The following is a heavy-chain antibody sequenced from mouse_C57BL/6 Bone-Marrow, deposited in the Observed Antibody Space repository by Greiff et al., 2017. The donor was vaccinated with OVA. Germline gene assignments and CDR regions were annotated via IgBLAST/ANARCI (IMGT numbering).Heavy chain of an antibody. CDR3: AREGYYYGSSCGAMDY. CDR1: GYTFTGYW. J-gene: IGHJ4*01. Sequence: QVQLQQSGAELMKPGASVKLSCKATGYTFTGYWIEWVKQRPGHGLEWIGEIFPGSGSTNYNEKFKGKATFTADTSSNTAYMQLSSLTTEGSAIYCCAREGYYYGSSCGAMDYWGRGTSVTVSS. V-gene: IGHV1-9*01. D-gene: IGHD1-1*01. CDR2: IFPGSGST.